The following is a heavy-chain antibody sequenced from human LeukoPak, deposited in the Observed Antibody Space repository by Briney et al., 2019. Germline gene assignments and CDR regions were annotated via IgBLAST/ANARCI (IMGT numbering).Heavy chain of an antibody. Sequence: SETLSLTCTVSGGSISSGSYYWSWIRQPAGKGPEWIGRIYTSGSTNYNPSLKSRVTISVDTSKNQFSLKLSSVTAADTAVYYCARDDYGGNVSFDFWGQGTLVTVSS. V-gene: IGHV4-61*02. J-gene: IGHJ4*02. CDR3: ARDDYGGNVSFDF. CDR2: IYTSGST. CDR1: GGSISSGSYY. D-gene: IGHD4-23*01.